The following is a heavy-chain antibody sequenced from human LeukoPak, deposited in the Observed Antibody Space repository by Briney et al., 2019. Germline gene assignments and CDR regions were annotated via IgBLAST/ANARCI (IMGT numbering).Heavy chain of an antibody. V-gene: IGHV4-39*01. D-gene: IGHD6-19*01. Sequence: SETLSLTCTVSGGSISSSSYYWGWIRQPPGKGLEWIGSIYCSGSTYYNPSLKSRVTISVDTSKNQFSLKLSSVTAADTAVYYCARLRYSSGWYYFDYWGQGTLVTVSS. J-gene: IGHJ4*02. CDR3: ARLRYSSGWYYFDY. CDR2: IYCSGST. CDR1: GGSISSSSYY.